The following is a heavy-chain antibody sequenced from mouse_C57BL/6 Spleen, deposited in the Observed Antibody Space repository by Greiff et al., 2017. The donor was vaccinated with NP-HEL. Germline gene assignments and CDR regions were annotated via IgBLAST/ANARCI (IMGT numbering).Heavy chain of an antibody. J-gene: IGHJ3*01. V-gene: IGHV1-4*01. CDR2: INPSSGYT. CDR1: GYTFTSYT. CDR3: ARPYYGSSPAWFAY. D-gene: IGHD1-1*01. Sequence: VNLVESGAELARPGASVKMSCKASGYTFTSYTMHWVKQRPGQGLEWIGYINPSSGYTKYNQKFKDKATLTADKSSSTAYMQLSSLTSEDSAVYYCARPYYGSSPAWFAYWGQGTLVTVSA.